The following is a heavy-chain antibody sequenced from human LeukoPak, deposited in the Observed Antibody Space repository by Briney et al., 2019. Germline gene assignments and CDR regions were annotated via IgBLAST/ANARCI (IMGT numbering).Heavy chain of an antibody. CDR3: ASRRYYYGSGTFDY. CDR1: GGTFSSYA. Sequence: GASVTVSCTASGGTFSSYAISWVRQAPGQGLEWMGGIIPIFGTANYAQKFQGRVTITADESTSTAYMELSSLRSEDTAVYYCASRRYYYGSGTFDYWGQGTLVTVSS. J-gene: IGHJ4*02. V-gene: IGHV1-69*13. CDR2: IIPIFGTA. D-gene: IGHD3-10*01.